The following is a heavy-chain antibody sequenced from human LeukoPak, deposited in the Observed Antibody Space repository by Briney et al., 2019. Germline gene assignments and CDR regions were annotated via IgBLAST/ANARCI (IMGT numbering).Heavy chain of an antibody. J-gene: IGHJ6*03. CDR3: ARRTTVTPYYYYYYMDV. CDR2: IYYSGCT. CDR1: GGSISSYY. V-gene: IGHV4-59*12. Sequence: SETLSLTCTVSGGSISSYYWSWIRQPPGKGLEWIGYIYYSGCTNYNPSLKSRVTISVDTSKNQFSLKLSSVTAADTAVYYCARRTTVTPYYYYYYMDVWGKGTTVTISS. D-gene: IGHD4-17*01.